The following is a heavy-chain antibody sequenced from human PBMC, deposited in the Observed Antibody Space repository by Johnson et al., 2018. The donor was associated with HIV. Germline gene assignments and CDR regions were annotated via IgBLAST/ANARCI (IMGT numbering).Heavy chain of an antibody. D-gene: IGHD3-22*01. Sequence: VQLVESGGGVVQPGRSLRLSCAASGFTFDDYAMHWVRQAPGKGLEWVSGISWNSGSIGYADSVKGRFTISRDNAKNSLYLQMNSLRAEDTAVYYCARATDSSGYYYDGSSDAFDIWGQGTMVTVSS. CDR1: GFTFDDYA. CDR3: ARATDSSGYYYDGSSDAFDI. V-gene: IGHV3-9*01. J-gene: IGHJ3*02. CDR2: ISWNSGSI.